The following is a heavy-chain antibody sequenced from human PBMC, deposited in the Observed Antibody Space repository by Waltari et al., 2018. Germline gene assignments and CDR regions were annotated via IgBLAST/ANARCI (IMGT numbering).Heavy chain of an antibody. CDR2: IKQDGSEK. D-gene: IGHD2-2*01. CDR1: GFTFSSYW. J-gene: IGHJ5*02. CDR3: ARGTYCSSTSCWFDP. V-gene: IGHV3-7*01. Sequence: EVQLVESGGGLVQPGGSLRLSCAASGFTFSSYWMSWVRQAPGKGLEWVANIKQDGSEKYYVDSVKGRFTISRDNAKNSLYLQMNSLRAEDTAVYYCARGTYCSSTSCWFDPWGQGTLVTVSS.